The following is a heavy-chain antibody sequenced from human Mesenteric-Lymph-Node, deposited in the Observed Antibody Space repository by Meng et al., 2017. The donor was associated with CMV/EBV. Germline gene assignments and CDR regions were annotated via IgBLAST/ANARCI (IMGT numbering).Heavy chain of an antibody. D-gene: IGHD2-15*01. CDR1: YY. CDR3: ARRWNLGYCSGGSCPKDYYGMDV. CDR2: INPNNGGT. V-gene: IGHV1-2*04. Sequence: YYMHWVRQAPGQGLEWMGWINPNNGGTNYAQKFQGWVTMTRDTSISTAYMELSRLRSDDTALYYCARRWNLGYCSGGSCPKDYYGMDVWGQGTTVTVSS. J-gene: IGHJ6*02.